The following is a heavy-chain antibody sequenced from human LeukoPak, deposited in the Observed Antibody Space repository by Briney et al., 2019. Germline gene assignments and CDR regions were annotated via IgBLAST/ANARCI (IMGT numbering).Heavy chain of an antibody. J-gene: IGHJ5*02. Sequence: SETLSLTCTVFGGSISGYYWSWIRQPAGKGLEWIGRIYTSGSTNYNPSLKSRVTMSVDTSKKQFSLKLSSVTAADTAVYWCARDEGSTSYNWFDPWGQGTLVTVSS. D-gene: IGHD2-2*01. CDR1: GGSISGYY. V-gene: IGHV4-4*07. CDR2: IYTSGST. CDR3: ARDEGSTSYNWFDP.